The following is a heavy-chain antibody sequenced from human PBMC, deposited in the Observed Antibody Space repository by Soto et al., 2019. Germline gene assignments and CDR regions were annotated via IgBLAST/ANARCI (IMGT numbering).Heavy chain of an antibody. Sequence: GASVKVSCKASGGTFSSYTISWVRQAPGQGLEWMGRIIPILGIANYAQKFQGRVTITADKSTSTAYMELSSLRSEDTAVYYCARSGNPGQGTEYFQHWGQGTLVTVSS. CDR3: ARSGNPGQGTEYFQH. CDR2: IIPILGIA. CDR1: GGTFSSYT. J-gene: IGHJ1*01. D-gene: IGHD3-10*01. V-gene: IGHV1-69*02.